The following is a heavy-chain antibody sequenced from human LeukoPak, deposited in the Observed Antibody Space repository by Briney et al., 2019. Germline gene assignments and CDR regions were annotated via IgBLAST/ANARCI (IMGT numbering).Heavy chain of an antibody. CDR2: IYTSGDT. D-gene: IGHD1-26*01. CDR1: GVTVSGSY. J-gene: IGHJ4*02. V-gene: IGHV3-66*01. Sequence: EGSLRLSCAASGVTVSGSYMSWVRQAPGKGLEWVSVIYTSGDTYYADSVKGRFTISRDSSKNTLYLQMNTLRTKDTAVYYCVRVRYSGSWFPVPNFDCWGQGTLVTVSS. CDR3: VRVRYSGSWFPVPNFDC.